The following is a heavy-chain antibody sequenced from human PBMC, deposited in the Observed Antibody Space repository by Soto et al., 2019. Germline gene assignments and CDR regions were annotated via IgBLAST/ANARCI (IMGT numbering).Heavy chain of an antibody. J-gene: IGHJ4*02. Sequence: QVQLVQSGAEVKKPGASVRVSCKASGYTLTNYAIHWVRQAAGQRLGWLAWIDPGSGNPTYSQKFQGRITLSRDNSASTFYMDLSSLTSEDTAVYFCTRDLNGGNPFDYWGQGTLVTVSS. CDR3: TRDLNGGNPFDY. CDR2: IDPGSGNP. D-gene: IGHD2-8*01. CDR1: GYTLTNYA. V-gene: IGHV1-3*01.